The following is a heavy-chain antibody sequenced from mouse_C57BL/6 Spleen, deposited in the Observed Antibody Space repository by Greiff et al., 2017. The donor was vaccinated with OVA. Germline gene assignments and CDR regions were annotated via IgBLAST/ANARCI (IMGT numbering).Heavy chain of an antibody. V-gene: IGHV1-53*01. J-gene: IGHJ3*01. CDR3: ARKGSAGSSYSFAY. CDR1: GYTFTSYW. D-gene: IGHD1-1*01. CDR2: INPSNGGT. Sequence: VQLQQSGTELVKPGASVKLSCKASGYTFTSYWMHSVKQRPGQGLEWIGNINPSNGGTNFNEKFKSKATLTVDKSSSTAYMQLSSLTSEDSAVYYCARKGSAGSSYSFAYWGQGTLVTVSA.